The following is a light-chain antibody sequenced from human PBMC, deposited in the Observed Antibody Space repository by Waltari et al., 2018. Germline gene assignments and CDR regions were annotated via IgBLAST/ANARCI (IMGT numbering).Light chain of an antibody. J-gene: IGLJ2*01. Sequence: QAVLTQPSSLSASPGTSASLTCTLCSDINVDTSRIYWYQQKPGSPPQYLLRYRSDSDKHQDSRVPGRFSGSKDASANAGILLISGLQSEDEADYYCMIWHINAVVFGGGTTLTVL. V-gene: IGLV5-45*04. CDR1: SDINVDTSR. CDR3: MIWHINAVV. CDR2: YRSDSDK.